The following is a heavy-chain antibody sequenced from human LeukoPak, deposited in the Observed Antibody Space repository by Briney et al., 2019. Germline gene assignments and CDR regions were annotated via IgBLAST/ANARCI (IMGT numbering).Heavy chain of an antibody. V-gene: IGHV3-7*01. Sequence: PGGSLRLSCAASGFTFSSYWMSWVRQAPGKGLEWVANIKQDGSEKYYVDSVKGRFTISRDNAKNSLYLQMNSLRADDTAVYYCARDPLGGQLLQDNWFDPWGQGTLVTVSS. CDR1: GFTFSSYW. D-gene: IGHD2-2*01. CDR2: IKQDGSEK. CDR3: ARDPLGGQLLQDNWFDP. J-gene: IGHJ5*02.